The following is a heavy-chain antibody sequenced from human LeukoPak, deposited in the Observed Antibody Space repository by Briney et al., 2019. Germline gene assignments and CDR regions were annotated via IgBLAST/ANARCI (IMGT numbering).Heavy chain of an antibody. V-gene: IGHV1-46*01. Sequence: GASVKVSCKASGYTFTGNYMHWVRQAPGQGLEWMGIINPSGGSTSYAQKFQGRVTMTRDTSTSTVYMELSSLRSEDTAVYYCARGRFRITGTTGAFDIWGQGTMVTVSS. CDR3: ARGRFRITGTTGAFDI. CDR1: GYTFTGNY. CDR2: INPSGGST. D-gene: IGHD1-7*01. J-gene: IGHJ3*02.